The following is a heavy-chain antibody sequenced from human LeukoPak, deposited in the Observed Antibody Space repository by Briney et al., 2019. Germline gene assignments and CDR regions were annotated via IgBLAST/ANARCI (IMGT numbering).Heavy chain of an antibody. J-gene: IGHJ6*03. CDR3: ARADSNYYYYMDV. V-gene: IGHV1-8*02. Sequence: ASVKVSCKASGYTFTGYYMHWVRQATGQGLEWMGWMNPNSGNTGYAQKFQGRVTMTRNTSISTAYMELSSLRSEDTAVYYCARADSNYYYYMDVWGKGTTVTISS. CDR2: MNPNSGNT. D-gene: IGHD4-11*01. CDR1: GYTFTGYY.